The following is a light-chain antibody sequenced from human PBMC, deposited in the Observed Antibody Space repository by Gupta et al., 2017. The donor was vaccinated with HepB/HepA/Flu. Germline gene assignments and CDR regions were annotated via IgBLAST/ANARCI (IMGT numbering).Light chain of an antibody. CDR1: RNVHDNY. CDR2: AAS. CDR3: QQFGRSPFT. V-gene: IGKV3-20*01. J-gene: IGKJ3*01. Sequence: EIVLTQPPGTLSLSPGERATLYCRASRNVHDNYLAWYQQKPGQAPRLLIYAASSRATGIPDRFSGSGSGTDFTLTISRLEPEDFAVYYCQQFGRSPFTFGPGTKVETK.